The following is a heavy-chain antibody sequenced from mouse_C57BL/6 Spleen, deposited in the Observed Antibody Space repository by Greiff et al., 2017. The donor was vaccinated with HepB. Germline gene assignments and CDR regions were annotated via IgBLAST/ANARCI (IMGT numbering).Heavy chain of an antibody. V-gene: IGHV1-80*01. Sequence: VKLMESGAELVKPGASVKISCKASGYAFSSYWMNWVKQRPGKGLEWIGQIYPGDGDTNYNGKFKGKATLTADKSSSTAYMQLSSLTSEDSAVYFCARSTTVVAGDYAMDYWGQGTSVTVSS. D-gene: IGHD1-1*01. CDR3: ARSTTVVAGDYAMDY. CDR1: GYAFSSYW. CDR2: IYPGDGDT. J-gene: IGHJ4*01.